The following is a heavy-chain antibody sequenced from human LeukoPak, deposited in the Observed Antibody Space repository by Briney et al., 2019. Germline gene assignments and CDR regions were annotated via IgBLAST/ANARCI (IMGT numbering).Heavy chain of an antibody. Sequence: GESLKISCKGSGYSFTSYWIGWVRQMPGKGLEWMGWISAYNGNTNYAQKLQGRVTMTTDTSTSTAYMELRSLRSDDTAVYYCARVSEENYYDSSGVDAFDIWGQGTMVTVSS. D-gene: IGHD3-22*01. CDR3: ARVSEENYYDSSGVDAFDI. CDR2: ISAYNGNT. J-gene: IGHJ3*02. CDR1: GYSFTSYW. V-gene: IGHV1-18*04.